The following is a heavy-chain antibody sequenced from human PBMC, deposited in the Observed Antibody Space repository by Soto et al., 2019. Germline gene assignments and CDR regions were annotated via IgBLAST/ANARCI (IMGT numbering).Heavy chain of an antibody. Sequence: SETLSLTCAVYGGSFSGYYWSWIRQPPGKGLEWIGEINHSGSTNYNPSLKSRVTISVDTSKNQFSLKLSSVTAADTAVYYCAGYYYDSSGYYYPYWFDPWGQGTLVTVSS. CDR2: INHSGST. V-gene: IGHV4-34*01. D-gene: IGHD3-22*01. CDR3: AGYYYDSSGYYYPYWFDP. J-gene: IGHJ5*02. CDR1: GGSFSGYY.